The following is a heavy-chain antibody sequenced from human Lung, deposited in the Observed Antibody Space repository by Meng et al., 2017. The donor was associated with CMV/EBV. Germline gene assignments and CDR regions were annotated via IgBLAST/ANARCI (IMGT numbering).Heavy chain of an antibody. D-gene: IGHD1-26*01. CDR1: GFTFSTYS. V-gene: IGHV3-21*01. CDR2: INNSSSYI. CDR3: ARDLIVGTAYFDY. Sequence: GGSXRLXCAASGFTFSTYSMNWVRQAPGKGLEWVSSINNSSSYIYYADSVKGRFTISRDNAKNSLYLQMNSLRAEDTAVYYCARDLIVGTAYFDYWGQGXLVTVSS. J-gene: IGHJ4*02.